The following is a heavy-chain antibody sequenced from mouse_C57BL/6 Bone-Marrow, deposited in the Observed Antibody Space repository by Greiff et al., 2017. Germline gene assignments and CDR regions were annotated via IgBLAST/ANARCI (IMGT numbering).Heavy chain of an antibody. V-gene: IGHV1-64*01. J-gene: IGHJ2*01. Sequence: QVQLKQPGAELVKPGASVKLSCKASGYTFTSYWMHWVKQRPGQGLEWIGMIHPNSGSTKYNEKLKSKATLTVDKSSSTAYMQLSSLTSEDSAVYYCARVGYYGYWGQGTTLTVSS. D-gene: IGHD2-3*01. CDR2: IHPNSGST. CDR3: ARVGYYGY. CDR1: GYTFTSYW.